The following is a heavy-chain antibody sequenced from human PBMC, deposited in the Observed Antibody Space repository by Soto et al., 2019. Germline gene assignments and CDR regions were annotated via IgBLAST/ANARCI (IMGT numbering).Heavy chain of an antibody. V-gene: IGHV3-72*01. J-gene: IGHJ6*02. Sequence: EVQLVESGGGLVQPGGSLRLSCAASGLIFSDYHMDWVRQAPGKGLEWVGRIRRKANSYTTEYAASVKGRFTISRDDSKNSLYLQMNSLKTEDTAVYYCAMLGGWSGGSNDMDGWAKGPRSPSP. CDR3: AMLGGWSGGSNDMDG. D-gene: IGHD6-19*01. CDR2: IRRKANSYTT. CDR1: GLIFSDYH.